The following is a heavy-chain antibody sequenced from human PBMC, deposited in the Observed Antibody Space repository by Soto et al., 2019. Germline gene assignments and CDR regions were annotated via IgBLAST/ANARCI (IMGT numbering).Heavy chain of an antibody. CDR1: GFSLTTYEMG. D-gene: IGHD1-1*01. Sequence: QITLKESGPTLVKPTQTLTLNCTVSGFSLTTYEMGVAWIRQPPGKALEWLALLYWNDDNRYSPSLKTRLTLTKDTSKIQVILTMTDMEPVDTATYYCVHTSGWTHTTWGQGTLVTVSS. CDR3: VHTSGWTHTT. J-gene: IGHJ5*02. CDR2: LYWNDDN. V-gene: IGHV2-5*01.